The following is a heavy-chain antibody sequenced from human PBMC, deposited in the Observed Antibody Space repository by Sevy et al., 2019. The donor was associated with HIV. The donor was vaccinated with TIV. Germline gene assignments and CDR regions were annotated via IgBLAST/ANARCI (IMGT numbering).Heavy chain of an antibody. V-gene: IGHV1-58*01. CDR2: IVVGSGNT. CDR3: AADGAITIFGVVPYYYYYGMDV. J-gene: IGHJ6*02. CDR1: GFTFTSSA. Sequence: KISCKASGFTFTSSAVQWVRQARGQRLEWIGWIVVGSGNTNYAQKFQERVTITRDMSTSTAYMELSSLRSEETAVYYCAADGAITIFGVVPYYYYYGMDVWGQGTTVTVSS. D-gene: IGHD3-3*01.